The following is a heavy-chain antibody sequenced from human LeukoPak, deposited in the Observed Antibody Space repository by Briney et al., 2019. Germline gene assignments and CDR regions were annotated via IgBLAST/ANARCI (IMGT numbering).Heavy chain of an antibody. Sequence: PSETLSLTCTVSGGSISSGDYYWSWIRQPPGKGLEWIGYIYYSGSTYYNPSLKSRVTISVDTSKNQFSLKLSSVTAADTAVYYCASFLMVRGVHTVFDYWGQGTLVTVSS. CDR2: IYYSGST. D-gene: IGHD3-10*01. J-gene: IGHJ4*02. V-gene: IGHV4-30-4*01. CDR1: GGSISSGDYY. CDR3: ASFLMVRGVHTVFDY.